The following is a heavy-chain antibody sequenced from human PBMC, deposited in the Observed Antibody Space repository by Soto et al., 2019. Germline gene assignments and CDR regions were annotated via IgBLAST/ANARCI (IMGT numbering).Heavy chain of an antibody. Sequence: GGPLRRSCAASGFTFSSYWMHWVRQAPGKGLVWVSRINSDGSSTSYADSVKGRFTISRDNAKNTLYLQMNSLRAEDTAVYYCASYDSSGYYFVPDAFDISGQGTMVTASS. CDR2: INSDGSST. CDR3: ASYDSSGYYFVPDAFDI. J-gene: IGHJ3*02. V-gene: IGHV3-74*01. D-gene: IGHD3-22*01. CDR1: GFTFSSYW.